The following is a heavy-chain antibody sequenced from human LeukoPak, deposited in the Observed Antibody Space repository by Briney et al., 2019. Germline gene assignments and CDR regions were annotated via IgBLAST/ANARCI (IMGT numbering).Heavy chain of an antibody. CDR1: GFTFLTYA. Sequence: PGGSLRLSCAASGFTFLTYAMSWVRQAPGKGPQWVSVIRDSGASTYYADSVKGRFTISRDNSKNTLYLQMNSLRAEDTAVYYCARDWRYSSSWLGAFDIWGQGTMVTVSS. D-gene: IGHD6-13*01. CDR3: ARDWRYSSSWLGAFDI. CDR2: IRDSGAST. J-gene: IGHJ3*02. V-gene: IGHV3-23*01.